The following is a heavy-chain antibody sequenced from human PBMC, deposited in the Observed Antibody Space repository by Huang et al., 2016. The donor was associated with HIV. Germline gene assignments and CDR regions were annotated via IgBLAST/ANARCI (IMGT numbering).Heavy chain of an antibody. CDR2: INHRGST. V-gene: IGHV4-34*01. CDR1: GGSLSGYY. D-gene: IGHD3-22*01. CDR3: ARILMYYNSSGYGFDY. J-gene: IGHJ4*02. Sequence: QVQLQQWGAGLLKPSETLSLTCAFYGGSLSGYYWSWIRQPPGKGLGGIGEINHRGSTNYNPSLKSRVTISVDTSKNQFSLKLSSVTAADTAVYYCARILMYYNSSGYGFDYWGQGTLVTVSS.